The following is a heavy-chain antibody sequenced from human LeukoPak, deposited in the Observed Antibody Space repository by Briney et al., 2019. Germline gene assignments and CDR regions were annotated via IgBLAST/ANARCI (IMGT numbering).Heavy chain of an antibody. Sequence: GGSLRLSCAASGFTFSSYGMPWVRQAPGKGLEWVAVIWYDGSNKYYADSVKGRFTISRDNSKNTLYLQMNSLRAEDTAVYYCAKTLGGSLDYWGQGTLVTVSS. V-gene: IGHV3-33*06. CDR1: GFTFSSYG. J-gene: IGHJ4*02. D-gene: IGHD3-10*01. CDR2: IWYDGSNK. CDR3: AKTLGGSLDY.